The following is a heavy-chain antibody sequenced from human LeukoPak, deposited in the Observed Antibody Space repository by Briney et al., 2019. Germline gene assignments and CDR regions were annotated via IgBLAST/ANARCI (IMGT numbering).Heavy chain of an antibody. J-gene: IGHJ4*02. V-gene: IGHV4-34*01. CDR3: AREGVDAAANDLDY. Sequence: SETLSLTCAVYGGSFSGYYWSWIRQPPGKGLEWIGEINHSGSTNYNPSLKSRVTISVDTSKNQFSLKLSSVTAADTAVCYCAREGVDAAANDLDYWGQGTLVTVSS. CDR2: INHSGST. D-gene: IGHD5-18*01. CDR1: GGSFSGYY.